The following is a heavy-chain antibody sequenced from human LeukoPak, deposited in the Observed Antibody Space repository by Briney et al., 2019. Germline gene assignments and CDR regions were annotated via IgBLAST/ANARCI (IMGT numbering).Heavy chain of an antibody. V-gene: IGHV1-2*02. Sequence: ASVTVSCKASGYTFTGYYMHWVRQAPGQGLEWMGWINPNSGGTNYAQKFQGRVTMTRDTSISTAYMELSRLRSDDTAVYYCARDDYYYYYGMDVWGQGTTVTVSS. J-gene: IGHJ6*02. CDR1: GYTFTGYY. CDR3: ARDDYYYYYGMDV. CDR2: INPNSGGT.